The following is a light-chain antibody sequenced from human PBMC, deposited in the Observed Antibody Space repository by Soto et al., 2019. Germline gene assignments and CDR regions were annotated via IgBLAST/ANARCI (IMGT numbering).Light chain of an antibody. V-gene: IGLV2-14*01. J-gene: IGLJ2*01. CDR2: EVN. CDR3: SSYTSSSTLVV. Sequence: QSALTQPASVSGSPGQSNTISCTGNSSDVGGYNYFSWYQQYPGKAPKLMISEVNNRPSGVSNRFSGSKSGNTASLTISVLQADAEADYYCSSYTSSSTLVVFGGGTKLTVL. CDR1: SSDVGGYNY.